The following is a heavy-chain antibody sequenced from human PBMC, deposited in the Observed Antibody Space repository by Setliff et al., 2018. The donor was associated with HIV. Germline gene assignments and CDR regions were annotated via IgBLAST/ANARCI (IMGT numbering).Heavy chain of an antibody. CDR1: GDSISSYS. Sequence: PSETLSLTCTVSGDSISSYSWAWIRQPAGKGLEWIGRIYTSGSTNYNPSLKSRVTMSVDTSKNQLSLKLTSVTAADTAIYYCAGAIVGTIDAFDIWGQGTMVTVSS. J-gene: IGHJ3*02. CDR3: AGAIVGTIDAFDI. CDR2: IYTSGST. D-gene: IGHD1-26*01. V-gene: IGHV4-4*07.